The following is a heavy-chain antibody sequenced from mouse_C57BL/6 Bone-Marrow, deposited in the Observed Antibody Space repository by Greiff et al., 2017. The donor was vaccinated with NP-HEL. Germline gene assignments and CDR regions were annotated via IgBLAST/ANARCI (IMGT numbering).Heavy chain of an antibody. D-gene: IGHD1-1*01. J-gene: IGHJ1*03. V-gene: IGHV5-6*01. CDR1: GFTFSSYG. Sequence: EVQRVESGGDLVKPGGSLKLSCAASGFTFSSYGMSWVRQTPDKRLEWVATISSGGSYTYYPDSVKGRFTISRDNAKNTLYLQMSSLKSEDTAMYYCAGHEFITTVVVFYWYFDVWGTGTTVTVSS. CDR2: ISSGGSYT. CDR3: AGHEFITTVVVFYWYFDV.